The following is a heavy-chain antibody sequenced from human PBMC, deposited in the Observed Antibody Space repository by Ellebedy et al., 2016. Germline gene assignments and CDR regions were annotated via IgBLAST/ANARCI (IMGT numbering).Heavy chain of an antibody. CDR1: RYTFTDYY. D-gene: IGHD2-21*02. J-gene: IGHJ4*02. V-gene: IGHV1-2*02. Sequence: ASVKVSXKASRYTFTDYYIHWVRQAPGQGLEWMGWINPNSGGTNYAQKFQGRVTMTKDTSITTAYMELSSLRSDDAAVYYCARRASCGGDCRRGEVDNWGQGTLVTVSS. CDR2: INPNSGGT. CDR3: ARRASCGGDCRRGEVDN.